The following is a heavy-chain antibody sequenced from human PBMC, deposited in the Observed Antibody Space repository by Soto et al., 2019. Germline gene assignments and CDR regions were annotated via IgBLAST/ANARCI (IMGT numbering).Heavy chain of an antibody. D-gene: IGHD3-10*01. Sequence: ASVKVSCKASGYTFTSYGISWVRQAPGQGLEWMGWISAYNGNTNYAQKLQGRVTMTTDTSTSTAYMELRSLRSDDTAVYLFFPKADGLVPIGYHYLGVLGKGTTVTVSS. J-gene: IGHJ6*03. CDR1: GYTFTSYG. CDR2: ISAYNGNT. V-gene: IGHV1-18*01. CDR3: FPKADGLVPIGYHYLGV.